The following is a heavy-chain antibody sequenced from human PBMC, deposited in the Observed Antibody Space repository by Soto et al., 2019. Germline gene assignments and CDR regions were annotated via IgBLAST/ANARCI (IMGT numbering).Heavy chain of an antibody. CDR2: IWFDGSDK. CDR1: GFTFSSYG. CDR3: ARLYCSSTSCYSVGAFDI. Sequence: GSLRLSCAASGFTFSSYGMHWVRQAPGKGLEWVALIWFDGSDKYYTDSVKGRFTISRDNSKSTLYLQMNSLRAEDTAVYYCARLYCSSTSCYSVGAFDIRGQGTMVTVSS. D-gene: IGHD2-2*01. V-gene: IGHV3-33*01. J-gene: IGHJ3*02.